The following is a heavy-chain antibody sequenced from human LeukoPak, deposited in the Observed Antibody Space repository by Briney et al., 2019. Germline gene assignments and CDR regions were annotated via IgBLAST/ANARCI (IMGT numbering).Heavy chain of an antibody. Sequence: ASVKVSCKASGGTFSSYAISWVRQAPGQGLEWMGGIIPIFGTANYAQKFQGRVTITADKSTSTAYMELSSLRSEDTAVYYCAGYGSGSYYRSLDYWGQGTLVTVSS. V-gene: IGHV1-69*06. CDR2: IIPIFGTA. CDR1: GGTFSSYA. D-gene: IGHD3-10*01. CDR3: AGYGSGSYYRSLDY. J-gene: IGHJ4*02.